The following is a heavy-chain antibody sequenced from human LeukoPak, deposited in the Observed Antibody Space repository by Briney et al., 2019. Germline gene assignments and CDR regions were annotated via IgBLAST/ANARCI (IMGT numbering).Heavy chain of an antibody. J-gene: IGHJ4*02. CDR3: ARDLRLPKYYFDY. Sequence: ASVKVSCKASGYTFTSHHINWVRQAAGQGLEWMGWMNPDTGNTVYAQKFQGRVTMTWDTSISTAYMELGSLRSEDTAVYYCARDLRLPKYYFDYWGQGTLVTVSS. CDR2: MNPDTGNT. V-gene: IGHV1-8*01. CDR1: GYTFTSHH. D-gene: IGHD4-11*01.